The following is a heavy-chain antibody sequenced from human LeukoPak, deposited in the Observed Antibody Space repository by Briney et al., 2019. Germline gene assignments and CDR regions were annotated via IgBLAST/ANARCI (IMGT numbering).Heavy chain of an antibody. J-gene: IGHJ3*02. Sequence: PGGSLRLSCAASGFTFSSYAMHWVRQAPGKGLEWVAVISYDGSNKYYADSVKDRFTLSRDNSKNTLYLQMNSLRAEDTAVYYCARGGYYYDRSGPSGAFDIWGQGTMVSVSS. CDR3: ARGGYYYDRSGPSGAFDI. CDR2: ISYDGSNK. CDR1: GFTFSSYA. D-gene: IGHD3-22*01. V-gene: IGHV3-30-3*01.